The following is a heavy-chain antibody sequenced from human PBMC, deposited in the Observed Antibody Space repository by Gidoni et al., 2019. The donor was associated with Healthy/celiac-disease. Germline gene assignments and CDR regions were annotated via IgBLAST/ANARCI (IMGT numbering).Heavy chain of an antibody. V-gene: IGHV1-18*04. D-gene: IGHD2-15*01. CDR1: GYTFTSYG. Sequence: QVQLVQSGAEVKKPGASVMVFCKASGYTFTSYGISWVRQAPGQGLEWMGWISAYNGNTNYAQKLQGRVTMTTDTSTSTAYMELRSLRSDDTAVYYCARDILGYCSGGSCYPTGYFDLWGRGTLVTVSS. CDR2: ISAYNGNT. CDR3: ARDILGYCSGGSCYPTGYFDL. J-gene: IGHJ2*01.